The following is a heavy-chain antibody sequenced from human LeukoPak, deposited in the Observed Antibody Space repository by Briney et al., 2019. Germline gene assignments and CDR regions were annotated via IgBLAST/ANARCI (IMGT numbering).Heavy chain of an antibody. CDR2: IYYSGST. D-gene: IGHD5-24*01. CDR1: GGSISSSTYF. Sequence: SETLSLTCTVSGGSISSSTYFWGGIPNPPGKGLEWFGTIYYSGSTYYNPSLKSRVTISVDSSKNQFSLRLSSVTAADTAVYYCARESLTWLQSRTSWFDPWGQGTLVTVSS. CDR3: ARESLTWLQSRTSWFDP. J-gene: IGHJ5*02. V-gene: IGHV4-39*07.